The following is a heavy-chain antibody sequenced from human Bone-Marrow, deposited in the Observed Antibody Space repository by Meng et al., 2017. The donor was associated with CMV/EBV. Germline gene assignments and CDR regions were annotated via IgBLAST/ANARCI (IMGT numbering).Heavy chain of an antibody. Sequence: ASVKVSCKASGYTFTTYYLHWVRPAPGQGLEWMGWMNPNSGGTNYAQKFQGKVTMTRDTSITTAYMEVSRLRSDDTALYYCAREKFGGTTTRPLDYWSQGTLVTVSS. CDR3: AREKFGGTTTRPLDY. CDR1: GYTFTTYY. J-gene: IGHJ4*02. V-gene: IGHV1-2*02. CDR2: MNPNSGGT. D-gene: IGHD1-7*01.